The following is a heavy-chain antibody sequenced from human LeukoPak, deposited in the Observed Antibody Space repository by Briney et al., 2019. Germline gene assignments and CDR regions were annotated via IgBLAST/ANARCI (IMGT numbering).Heavy chain of an antibody. CDR3: ARGIAGDY. D-gene: IGHD6-13*01. V-gene: IGHV1-2*02. CDR1: GFTFSSYA. CDR2: INPNSGGT. J-gene: IGHJ4*02. Sequence: PGRSLRLSCAASGFTFSSYAMHWVRQAPGQGLEWMGWINPNSGGTNYAQKFQGRVTMTRDTSISTAYMELSRLRSDDTAVYYCARGIAGDYWGQGTLVTVSS.